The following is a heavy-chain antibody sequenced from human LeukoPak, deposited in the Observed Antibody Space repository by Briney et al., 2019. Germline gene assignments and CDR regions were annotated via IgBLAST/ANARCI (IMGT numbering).Heavy chain of an antibody. Sequence: GGSLRLSCAASGFTFSSYAMSWVRQAPGKGLEWVSAISGSGGSTYYPDSVKGRFTISRDNSKNTLYLQMNSLRDEDTAVYYCANIYYGSGSYRSGFDYWGQGTLVTVSS. CDR1: GFTFSSYA. CDR2: ISGSGGST. V-gene: IGHV3-23*01. CDR3: ANIYYGSGSYRSGFDY. D-gene: IGHD3-10*01. J-gene: IGHJ4*02.